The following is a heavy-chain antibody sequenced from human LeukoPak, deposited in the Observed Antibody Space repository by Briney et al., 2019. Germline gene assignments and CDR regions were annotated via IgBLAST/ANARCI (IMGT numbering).Heavy chain of an antibody. CDR3: ARDPYYGDYVV. D-gene: IGHD4-17*01. Sequence: GXXLRLSCAASGFTFSSYEMNWVRQAPGKGLEWVSYISSSGSTIYYADSVKGRFTISRDNAKNSLYLQMNSLRAEDTAVYYCARDPYYGDYVVWGQGTLVTVSS. J-gene: IGHJ4*02. V-gene: IGHV3-48*03. CDR1: GFTFSSYE. CDR2: ISSSGSTI.